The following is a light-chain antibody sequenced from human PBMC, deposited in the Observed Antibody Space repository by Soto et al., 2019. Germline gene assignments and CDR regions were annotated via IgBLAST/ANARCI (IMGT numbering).Light chain of an antibody. CDR2: EVS. V-gene: IGKV2-30*02. Sequence: DVVMTQSPLSLPVTLGQPASISCRSSESLIHSDGSTYLSWFQQRPGQSPRRLIYEVSDRDSGVQDRVGGSGSGTDFTLKIRGGGAEDVGVYYCMQGTHGPWTFGKGTEGEIK. CDR3: MQGTHGPWT. CDR1: ESLIHSDGSTY. J-gene: IGKJ1*01.